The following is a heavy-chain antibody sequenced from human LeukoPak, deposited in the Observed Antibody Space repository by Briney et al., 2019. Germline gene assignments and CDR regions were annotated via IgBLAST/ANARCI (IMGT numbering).Heavy chain of an antibody. CDR1: GFTFTTYW. CDR3: VRGDFDF. V-gene: IGHV3-7*04. Sequence: GGSLRLSCATSGFTFTTYWMGWVRQASGKGLEWVATLNHYGGDKYYVDSVKGRFTISRDNAKSSLYLQMNSLRAEDTAVYYCVRGDFDFWGQGTLVTVSS. CDR2: LNHYGGDK. J-gene: IGHJ4*02.